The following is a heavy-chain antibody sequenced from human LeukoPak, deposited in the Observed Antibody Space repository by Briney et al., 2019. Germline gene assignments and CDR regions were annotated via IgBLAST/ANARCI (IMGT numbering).Heavy chain of an antibody. Sequence: GGSLRLSCAASGFTFSSYSMNWVRQAPGKGLEWVSSISSSSSYIYYADSVKGRFTISRDNSKNTLFLQMNSLRAEDTAVYYCASEYDYVWGSPFDYWGQGTLVTVSS. V-gene: IGHV3-21*04. CDR2: ISSSSSYI. D-gene: IGHD3-16*01. CDR3: ASEYDYVWGSPFDY. J-gene: IGHJ4*02. CDR1: GFTFSSYS.